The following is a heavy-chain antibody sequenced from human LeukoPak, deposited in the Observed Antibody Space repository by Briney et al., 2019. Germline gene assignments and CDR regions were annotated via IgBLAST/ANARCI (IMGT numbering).Heavy chain of an antibody. CDR3: AKVNTAMESPDY. V-gene: IGHV3-43*02. CDR2: ISGDGGST. Sequence: GGSLRLSCAASGFTFDDYAMHWVRQAPGKGLEWVSLISGDGGSTYYADSVKGRFTISRDNSKNSLYLQMNSLRAEDTALYYCAKVNTAMESPDYWGQGTLVTVSS. CDR1: GFTFDDYA. J-gene: IGHJ4*02. D-gene: IGHD5-18*01.